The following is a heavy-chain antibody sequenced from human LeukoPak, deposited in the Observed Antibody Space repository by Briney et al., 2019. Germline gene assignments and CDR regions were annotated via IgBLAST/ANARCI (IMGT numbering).Heavy chain of an antibody. V-gene: IGHV3-30*04. Sequence: GGSLRLSCAASGFTFSSYAMHWVRQAPGKGLEWVAVISYDGSNKYYADSVKGRFTISRDNSKNTLYLQMNSLRAEDTAVYYCARGSGYDILTGYYSTDAFDIWGQGTMVTVSS. D-gene: IGHD3-9*01. CDR3: ARGSGYDILTGYYSTDAFDI. CDR1: GFTFSSYA. J-gene: IGHJ3*02. CDR2: ISYDGSNK.